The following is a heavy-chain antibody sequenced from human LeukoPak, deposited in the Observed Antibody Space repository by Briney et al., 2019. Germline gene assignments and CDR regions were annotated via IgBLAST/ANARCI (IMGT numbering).Heavy chain of an antibody. CDR2: INPNSGGT. CDR3: AREGSGLTYYYDSSGYYFDY. Sequence: ASVKVSCKASGYTFTGYYMHWVRQAPGQGLEWMGWINPNSGGTNYAQKFQGRVTMTRDTSISTAYMELSRLRSDDTAVYYCAREGSGLTYYYDSSGYYFDYWGQGTLVTVSS. V-gene: IGHV1-2*02. J-gene: IGHJ4*02. CDR1: GYTFTGYY. D-gene: IGHD3-22*01.